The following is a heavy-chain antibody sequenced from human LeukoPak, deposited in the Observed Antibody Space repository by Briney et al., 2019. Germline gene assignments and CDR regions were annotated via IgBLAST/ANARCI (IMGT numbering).Heavy chain of an antibody. Sequence: SATLSLTCTVAGGSISSGSYYWGWIRQPPGKGLEWIGHIYYSGSTYYNSSLNTRDAISVDSSKNQCSLRLTSVTAADTAIYFCSRRDSTAWVDFDYWGQGTPVTVSS. J-gene: IGHJ4*02. CDR3: SRRDSTAWVDFDY. D-gene: IGHD6-19*01. CDR1: GGSISSGSYY. V-gene: IGHV4-39*01. CDR2: IYYSGST.